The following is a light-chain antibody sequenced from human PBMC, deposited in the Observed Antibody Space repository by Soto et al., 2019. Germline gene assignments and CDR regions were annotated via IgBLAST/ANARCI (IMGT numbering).Light chain of an antibody. J-gene: IGKJ4*01. CDR1: QGISSY. CDR3: LQDNNYPLT. CDR2: GAS. Sequence: AIRMTQSPSPLSASTGDRVTITCRASQGISSYLAWYQQKPGKAPKLLIYGASTLQGGVPSRFSGSGSGTDFTLTISSLQPEDFATYYCLQDNNYPLTFGGGTKVDIK. V-gene: IGKV1-8*01.